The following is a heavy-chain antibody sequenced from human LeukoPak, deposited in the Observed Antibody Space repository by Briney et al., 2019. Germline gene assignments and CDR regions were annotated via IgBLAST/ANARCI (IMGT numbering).Heavy chain of an antibody. D-gene: IGHD3-22*01. V-gene: IGHV4-34*01. CDR1: GGSFSGYY. Sequence: PSETLSLTCAVYGGSFSGYYWSWIRQPPGKGLEWIGEINHSGSTNYNPSLKSRVTISVDTSKNQFSLKLSSVTAADTAVYYCAGGQYYYDSSGTNLFDYWGQGTLVTVSS. J-gene: IGHJ4*02. CDR2: INHSGST. CDR3: AGGQYYYDSSGTNLFDY.